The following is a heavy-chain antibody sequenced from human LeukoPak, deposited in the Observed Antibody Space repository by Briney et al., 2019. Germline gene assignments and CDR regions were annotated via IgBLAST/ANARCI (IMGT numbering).Heavy chain of an antibody. V-gene: IGHV3-23*01. D-gene: IGHD5-12*01. CDR1: GFTFSTYA. J-gene: IGHJ4*02. Sequence: PGGSLRLSCAASGFTFSTYAMSWVRQAPGKGLEWVSGVSGSGGTTFYADSVKGRFTTSRDNSKDTLYLQMNSLRAEDTAVYYCARNENSGWGYFDYWGQGTLVTVSS. CDR2: VSGSGGTT. CDR3: ARNENSGWGYFDY.